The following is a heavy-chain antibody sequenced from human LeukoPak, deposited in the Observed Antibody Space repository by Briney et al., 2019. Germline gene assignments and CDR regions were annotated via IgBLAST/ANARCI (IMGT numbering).Heavy chain of an antibody. V-gene: IGHV1-69*06. D-gene: IGHD6-13*01. CDR2: IIPIFGTA. CDR1: GGTFSSYA. CDR3: ARVEAAAGYYFDY. Sequence: VASVKVSCKASGGTFSSYAISWVRQAPGQGLEWMGGIIPIFGTANYAQKFQGRVTITADKSTSTAYMELSSLRSEDTAVYYCARVEAAAGYYFDYWGQGTLVTVSS. J-gene: IGHJ4*02.